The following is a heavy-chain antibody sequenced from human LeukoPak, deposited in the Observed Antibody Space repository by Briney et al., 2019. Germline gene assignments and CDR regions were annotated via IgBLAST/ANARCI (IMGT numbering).Heavy chain of an antibody. CDR2: IKYDGDEE. D-gene: IGHD1-26*01. V-gene: IGHV3-7*01. CDR1: GFTFSDYW. CDR3: VTHYKWDLLVHAFDF. Sequence: GGSLRLSCAASGFTFSDYWMSWMRQAPGKGLEWVANIKYDGDEEYYVDSVKGRFTISRDDSKNMLYLQMNSLRAEDTAEYYCVTHYKWDLLVHAFDFLGQGTRVTVSS. J-gene: IGHJ3*01.